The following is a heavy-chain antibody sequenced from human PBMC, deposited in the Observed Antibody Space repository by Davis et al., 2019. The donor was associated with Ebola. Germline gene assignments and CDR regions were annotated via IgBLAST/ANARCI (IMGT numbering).Heavy chain of an antibody. V-gene: IGHV1-69*10. D-gene: IGHD3-10*01. Sequence: AASVKVSCKASGGTFASSAINWVRQAPGQGLEWMGRIIPIPGTVNYAQKLQGRVTMTTDTSTSTAYMELRSLRSDDTAVYYCARSITMVRGVSWFDPWGQGTLVTVSS. CDR3: ARSITMVRGVSWFDP. CDR1: GGTFASSA. CDR2: IIPIPGTV. J-gene: IGHJ5*02.